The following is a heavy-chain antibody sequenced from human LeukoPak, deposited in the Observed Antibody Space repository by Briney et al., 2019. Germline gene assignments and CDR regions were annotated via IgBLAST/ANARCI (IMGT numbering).Heavy chain of an antibody. CDR3: ARQNMVGATRGEIDP. V-gene: IGHV5-51*01. D-gene: IGHD1-26*01. Sequence: GASLKISCKGSGYRFTSYWIGWVRQLPGKGLGWMGIIYPGDSDTRYSPSFQGQVTISADKSISTSYLQWSSLKASDTAMYYCARQNMVGATRGEIDPWGQGTLVTVSS. CDR2: IYPGDSDT. CDR1: GYRFTSYW. J-gene: IGHJ5*02.